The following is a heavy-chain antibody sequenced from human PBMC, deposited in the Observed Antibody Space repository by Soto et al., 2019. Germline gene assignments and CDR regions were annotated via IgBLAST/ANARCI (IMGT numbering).Heavy chain of an antibody. J-gene: IGHJ5*02. Sequence: QMQVVESGGGLVKPGGSLRLSCAASGFNFSDYYMSWLRQAPGKGPEWLSYISSSSTSKNYADSVQGRFTISRDNAKNSLYLPMTDLRARHTPLYSLATAHYYPSTGSGWSDPWGQGTLVTVSS. D-gene: IGHD3-9*01. CDR2: ISSSSTSK. CDR3: ATAHYYPSTGSGWSDP. CDR1: GFNFSDYY. V-gene: IGHV3-11*06.